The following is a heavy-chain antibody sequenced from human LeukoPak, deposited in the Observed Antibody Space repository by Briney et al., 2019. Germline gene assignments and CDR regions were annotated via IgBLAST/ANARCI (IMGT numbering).Heavy chain of an antibody. Sequence: GGSLRLSCAASGFTFSSYSMNWVRQAPGKGLEWVSSISSSSSTIYYTDSVKGRFTISRDNAKNSLYLQMNSLRAEDTAVYYCALAAAASPIDYWGQGTLVTVS. CDR3: ALAAAASPIDY. CDR1: GFTFSSYS. V-gene: IGHV3-48*04. CDR2: ISSSSSTI. J-gene: IGHJ4*02. D-gene: IGHD6-13*01.